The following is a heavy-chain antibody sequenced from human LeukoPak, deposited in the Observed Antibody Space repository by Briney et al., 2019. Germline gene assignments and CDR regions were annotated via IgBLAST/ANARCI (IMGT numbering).Heavy chain of an antibody. Sequence: GGSLRLSCAVSGFIVTGNYMTWVRLAPGKGLEWVSTIYSGGTTFYTDSVRGRFTISRDNSKNTQYLQMNSLRAEDAAIYYCARVLYYYASVSYNYYMDVWGKGTTVTISS. V-gene: IGHV3-53*01. CDR1: GFIVTGNY. CDR2: IYSGGTT. J-gene: IGHJ6*03. CDR3: ARVLYYYASVSYNYYMDV. D-gene: IGHD3-10*01.